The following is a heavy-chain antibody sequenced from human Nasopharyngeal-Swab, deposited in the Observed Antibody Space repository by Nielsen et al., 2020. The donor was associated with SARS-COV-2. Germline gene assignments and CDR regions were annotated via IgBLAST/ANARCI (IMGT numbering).Heavy chain of an antibody. CDR3: ARVRYGDSTGYYYYYMDV. CDR2: IYYSGST. Sequence: SETLSLTCTVSGGSVSSGSYYWRWIRQPPGKGLEWIGYIYYSGSTNYNPSLKSRVTISVDTSKNQFSLKLSSVTAADTAVYYCARVRYGDSTGYYYYYMDVWGKGTTVTVSS. V-gene: IGHV4-61*01. D-gene: IGHD4-17*01. J-gene: IGHJ6*03. CDR1: GGSVSSGSYY.